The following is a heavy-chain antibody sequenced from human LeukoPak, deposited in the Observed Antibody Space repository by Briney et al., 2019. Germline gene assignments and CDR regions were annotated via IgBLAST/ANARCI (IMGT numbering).Heavy chain of an antibody. CDR2: MNPNSGST. Sequence: ASVKVSCKASGYTFTSYDINWVRQATGQGLEWMGWMNPNSGSTGYAQKFQGRVTITRNTSISTAYMELSGLGSEDTAVYYCARGRSTGYPYCFEYWGQGTLVTVSS. J-gene: IGHJ4*02. V-gene: IGHV1-8*03. D-gene: IGHD5-12*01. CDR3: ARGRSTGYPYCFEY. CDR1: GYTFTSYD.